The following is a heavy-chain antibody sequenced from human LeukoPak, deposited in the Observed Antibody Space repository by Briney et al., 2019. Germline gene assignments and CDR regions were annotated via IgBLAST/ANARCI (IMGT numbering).Heavy chain of an antibody. D-gene: IGHD3-22*01. CDR1: GFTFSSYS. J-gene: IGHJ4*02. Sequence: GGSLRLSCAASGFTFSSYSMNWVRQAPGKGLEWVSSISSSSSYIYYADSAKGRFTISRDNAKNSLYLQLNSLRDDDTAVYYCARTGTFGYQTDYWGQGTLVTVSS. CDR3: ARTGTFGYQTDY. V-gene: IGHV3-21*03. CDR2: ISSSSSYI.